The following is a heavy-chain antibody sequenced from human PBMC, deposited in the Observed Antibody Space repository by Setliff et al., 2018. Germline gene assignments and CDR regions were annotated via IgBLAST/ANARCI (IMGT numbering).Heavy chain of an antibody. CDR1: GGSVSPYF. CDR3: ARDSTAYSYGLDV. J-gene: IGHJ6*02. V-gene: IGHV4-59*02. D-gene: IGHD3-3*02. CDR2: IYHNGNT. Sequence: PSETLSLTCTVSGGSVSPYFWSWIRQPPGKGLQWIGYIYHNGNTNFNPSLKSRVNMSIDTSKNQFALNLKSVTAADTAVYYCARDSTAYSYGLDVWGQGTTVTV.